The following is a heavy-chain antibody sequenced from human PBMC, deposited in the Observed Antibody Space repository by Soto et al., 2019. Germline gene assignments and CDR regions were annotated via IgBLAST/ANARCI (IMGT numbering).Heavy chain of an antibody. CDR2: ISSSSSPI. CDR3: ARVNGDYVPHYYYYMDV. CDR1: GFTFSSYS. V-gene: IGHV3-48*01. J-gene: IGHJ6*03. Sequence: GGSLRLSCAASGFTFSSYSMNWVRQAPGKGLEWVSYISSSSSPIYYADSVKGRFTISRDNAKNSLYLQMNSLRAEDTAVYYCARVNGDYVPHYYYYMDVWGKGTTVTVSS. D-gene: IGHD4-17*01.